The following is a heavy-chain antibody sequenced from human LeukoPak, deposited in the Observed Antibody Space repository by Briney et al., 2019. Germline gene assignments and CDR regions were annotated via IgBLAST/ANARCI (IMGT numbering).Heavy chain of an antibody. J-gene: IGHJ6*04. CDR2: ISWNSGAI. V-gene: IGHV3-9*01. Sequence: GGSLRLSCAASGFTFDDHAFHWVRQAPGKGLEWVSGISWNSGAIGYADSVKGRFTISRDNAKNSLFLQMNSLRPEDTAVYYCAKESGQLDVWGKGTTVTVSS. D-gene: IGHD3-3*01. CDR3: AKESGQLDV. CDR1: GFTFDDHA.